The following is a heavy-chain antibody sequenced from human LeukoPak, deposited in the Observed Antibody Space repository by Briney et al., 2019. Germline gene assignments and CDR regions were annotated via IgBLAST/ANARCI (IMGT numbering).Heavy chain of an antibody. CDR2: INPNSGGT. D-gene: IGHD6-19*01. J-gene: IGHJ3*02. V-gene: IGHV1-2*02. CDR1: GYTFTGYY. Sequence: ASVKVSCKASGYTFTGYYMHWVRQAPGQGLEWMGWINPNSGGTNYAQKFQGRVTMTRDTSISTAYMELSRLRSDDTAVYYCARSSGWTAGAFDIWGQGTMVTVSS. CDR3: ARSSGWTAGAFDI.